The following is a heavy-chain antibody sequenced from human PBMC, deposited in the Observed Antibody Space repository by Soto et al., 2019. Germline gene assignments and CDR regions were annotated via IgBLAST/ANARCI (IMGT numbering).Heavy chain of an antibody. J-gene: IGHJ6*02. CDR1: GGTFSSYA. Sequence: QVQLVQSGAEVKKPGSSVKVSCKASGGTFSSYAISWVRQAPGQGLEWMGGIIPIFSTANYAQKFQGRVTITADESTSIAYMELSSLRSEDTAVYYCARVVRDSSGWSDYYHHYGMDVWGQGTTVTVSS. CDR3: ARVVRDSSGWSDYYHHYGMDV. D-gene: IGHD6-19*01. CDR2: IIPIFSTA. V-gene: IGHV1-69*12.